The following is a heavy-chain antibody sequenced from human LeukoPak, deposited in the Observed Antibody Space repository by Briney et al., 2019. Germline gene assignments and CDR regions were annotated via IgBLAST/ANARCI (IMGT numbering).Heavy chain of an antibody. CDR2: IHYLAST. Sequence: PSGTLSLTCAVSGGSISSSNWWSWVRQPPGKGLEWIGYIHYLASTTYNPSLQSRVTISLDTSKEQLSLKLSSVTAADTAVYYCAREDVWGKGTTVTISS. CDR1: GGSISSSNW. J-gene: IGHJ6*04. V-gene: IGHV4-4*02. CDR3: AREDV.